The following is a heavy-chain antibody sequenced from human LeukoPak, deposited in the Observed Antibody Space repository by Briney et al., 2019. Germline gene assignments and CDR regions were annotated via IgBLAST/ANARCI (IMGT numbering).Heavy chain of an antibody. J-gene: IGHJ3*02. CDR1: GYTFTSYY. D-gene: IGHD3-10*01. Sequence: GASVKVSCKASGYTFTSYYMHWVRQAPGQGLEWMGIINPSGGSTSYAQKFQGRVTMTRDTSTSTVYMELSSLRSEDTAVYYCARDAGFGKSIPSLDAFDIWGQGTMVTVSS. V-gene: IGHV1-46*01. CDR3: ARDAGFGKSIPSLDAFDI. CDR2: INPSGGST.